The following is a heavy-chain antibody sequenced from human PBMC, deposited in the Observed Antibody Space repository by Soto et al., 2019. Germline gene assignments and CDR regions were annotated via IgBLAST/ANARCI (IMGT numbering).Heavy chain of an antibody. CDR1: GFTFSAYA. J-gene: IGHJ4*02. V-gene: IGHV3-23*01. Sequence: EVQLLESGGGLVQPGGSLRISCAASGFTFSAYAMSWVRQAPGRGLEWVSVMSGGGGRTHYADSVKGRFTVSRDNSKNTLYLQMSSLRVEDTAVYYCAKEADEGSSGVNHPLDHWGQGTQVTVSS. CDR3: AKEADEGSSGVNHPLDH. D-gene: IGHD6-19*01. CDR2: MSGGGGRT.